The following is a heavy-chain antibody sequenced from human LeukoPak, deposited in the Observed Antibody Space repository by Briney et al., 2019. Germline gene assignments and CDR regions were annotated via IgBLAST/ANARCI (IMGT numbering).Heavy chain of an antibody. J-gene: IGHJ6*02. V-gene: IGHV3-43*02. Sequence: GGSLRLSCAASGFTFGDYAMQWVRQAPGKGLEWVSLISRNAATTYYADSVKGRFTISRDKSKKSLVLQMNSLRDQDTTFYYCAKSHYHGPGSPPYNNYVMDVWGQGTTVIVSS. CDR2: ISRNAATT. CDR3: AKSHYHGPGSPPYNNYVMDV. D-gene: IGHD3-10*01. CDR1: GFTFGDYA.